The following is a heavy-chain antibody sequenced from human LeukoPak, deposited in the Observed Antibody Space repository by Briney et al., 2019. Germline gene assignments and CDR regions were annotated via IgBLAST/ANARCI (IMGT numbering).Heavy chain of an antibody. D-gene: IGHD2-2*01. V-gene: IGHV3-23*01. Sequence: GGSLRLSCAASGFTFSSYSMSWVRQAPGKGLEWVSGISGSGGSTDYADSVKGRFTISRDNSKNTLYLQMNSLRVEDTAVYYCAKDPGYQVVYCFDYWGQGTPVTVSS. CDR1: GFTFSSYS. CDR3: AKDPGYQVVYCFDY. CDR2: ISGSGGST. J-gene: IGHJ4*02.